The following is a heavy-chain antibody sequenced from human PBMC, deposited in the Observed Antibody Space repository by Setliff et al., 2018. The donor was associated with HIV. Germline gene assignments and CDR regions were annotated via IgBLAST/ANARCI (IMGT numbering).Heavy chain of an antibody. CDR2: FMYTDIHYVNYLN. D-gene: IGHD6-19*01. CDR3: ARARSDWYNVRPYYFDL. CDR1: GAPFVGDNY. V-gene: IGHV4-30-4*01. J-gene: IGHJ4*02. Sequence: SETLSLTCAVSGAPFVGDNYWSWIRQTPERGLEWIAYFMYTDIHYVNYLNYRNPSLASRLSISVDKSKNQFSLTLSSVTAADTAVYYCARARSDWYNVRPYYFDLWGQGTPVTVSS.